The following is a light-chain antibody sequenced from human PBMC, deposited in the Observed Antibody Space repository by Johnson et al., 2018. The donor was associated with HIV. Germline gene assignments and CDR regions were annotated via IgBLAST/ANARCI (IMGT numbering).Light chain of an antibody. CDR3: GTWDSSLSGYV. CDR1: RSNIGDNF. Sequence: HSVLTQPPSVSAAPGQKVTISCSGNRSNIGDNFVSWYQHLPGTAPKLLVYDNSKRPSGIPDRFSATKSGTSATLGITGLQTGDEADYYCGTWDSSLSGYVFGTGTKVTVL. V-gene: IGLV1-51*01. J-gene: IGLJ1*01. CDR2: DNS.